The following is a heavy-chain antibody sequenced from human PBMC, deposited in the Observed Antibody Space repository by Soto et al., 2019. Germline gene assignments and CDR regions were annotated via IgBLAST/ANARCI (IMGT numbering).Heavy chain of an antibody. D-gene: IGHD3-3*01. CDR2: ISAYNGNT. Sequence: ASVKVSCKASGYTFTSYGISWVRQAPGQGLEWMGWISAYNGNTNYAQKLQGRVTMTTDTSTSTAYMELRSLRSDDTAVYYCARNLGLLEWLIDNWFDPWGQGTLVTVSS. J-gene: IGHJ5*02. V-gene: IGHV1-18*01. CDR3: ARNLGLLEWLIDNWFDP. CDR1: GYTFTSYG.